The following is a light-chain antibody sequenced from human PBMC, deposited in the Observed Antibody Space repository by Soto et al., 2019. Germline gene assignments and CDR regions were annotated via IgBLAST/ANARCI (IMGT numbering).Light chain of an antibody. CDR2: AAS. Sequence: DIQVTQSRSSLSASVGDRVTISCRAIQSISSYLNWFQQKPGKAPKLLIYAASSLQSGVPSRFSGSGSGTEFTLTISSLQPDDLATYYCQHYNSYPEAFGQGTKVDIK. V-gene: IGKV1-16*01. CDR3: QHYNSYPEA. J-gene: IGKJ1*01. CDR1: QSISSY.